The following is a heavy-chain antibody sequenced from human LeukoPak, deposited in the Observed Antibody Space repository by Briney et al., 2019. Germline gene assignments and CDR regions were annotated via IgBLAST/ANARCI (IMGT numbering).Heavy chain of an antibody. CDR2: IQQEGSEK. V-gene: IGHV3-7*01. D-gene: IGHD3-16*01. CDR3: ARGGGFLIDF. CDR1: GFTFSANW. Sequence: GGSLRPSRAASGFTFSANWMNWVRQAPGKGLEWVAIIQQEGSEKHYVDSVKGRFIISRDNAKNSLYLEMNGLRAEDTGIYYCARGGGFLIDFWGQGILVTVSS. J-gene: IGHJ4*02.